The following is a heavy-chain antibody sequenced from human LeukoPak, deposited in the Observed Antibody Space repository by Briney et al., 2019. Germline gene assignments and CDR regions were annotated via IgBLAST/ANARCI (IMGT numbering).Heavy chain of an antibody. Sequence: SETLSLTCAVYGGSFSGYYWSWIRQPPGKGLEWIGEINHSGSTNYNPSLKSRVTISVDTSKNQFSLKLSSVTAADTAVYYCARGQGCDSSGYYFDYWGQGTLVTVSS. D-gene: IGHD3-22*01. CDR3: ARGQGCDSSGYYFDY. CDR2: INHSGST. J-gene: IGHJ4*02. CDR1: GGSFSGYY. V-gene: IGHV4-34*01.